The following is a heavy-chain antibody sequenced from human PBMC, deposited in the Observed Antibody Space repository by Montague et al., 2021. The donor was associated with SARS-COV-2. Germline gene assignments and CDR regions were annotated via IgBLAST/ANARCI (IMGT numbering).Heavy chain of an antibody. J-gene: IGHJ6*03. CDR2: IHHGGST. Sequence: SETLSLTCAVHGGSFSTYSWNWIRQPPGKGLEWIGEIHHGGSTNYNPSLKSRVTISADTSKNQFSLKLTSVAAADTAVYYCARLGDGVVPSPILGVGPYYSYYYMDFWGQGTTVTVSS. D-gene: IGHD3-10*01. CDR1: GGSFSTYS. CDR3: ARLGDGVVPSPILGVGPYYSYYYMDF. V-gene: IGHV4-34*01.